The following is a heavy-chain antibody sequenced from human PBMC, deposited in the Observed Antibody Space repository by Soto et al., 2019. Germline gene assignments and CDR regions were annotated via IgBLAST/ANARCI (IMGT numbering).Heavy chain of an antibody. CDR2: IKQDGSEK. CDR1: GFTFSSYW. CDR3: ARSHLVLRFLEWLSYYYYYMDV. J-gene: IGHJ6*03. V-gene: IGHV3-7*01. Sequence: GGSLRLSCAASGFTFSSYWMSWVRQAPGKGLEWVANIKQDGSEKYYVDSVKGRFTISRDNAKNSLYLQMNSLRAEDTAVYYCARSHLVLRFLEWLSYYYYYMDVWGKGTTVTVSS. D-gene: IGHD3-3*01.